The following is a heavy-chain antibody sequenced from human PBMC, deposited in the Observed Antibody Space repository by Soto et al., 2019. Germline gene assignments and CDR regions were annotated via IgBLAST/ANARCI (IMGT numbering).Heavy chain of an antibody. D-gene: IGHD2-15*01. Sequence: QVQLQQWGAGLLKPSETLSLTCTVYGGSFSGNYWSWIRQPPGMGLEWIGEISHSGTTNYNPSLISRVTISVDTSNNQFSLKLSSVTAADTAIYYCARGHLPGGNTFYYDYWGQGTLVTVSS. CDR3: ARGHLPGGNTFYYDY. J-gene: IGHJ4*02. V-gene: IGHV4-34*01. CDR2: ISHSGTT. CDR1: GGSFSGNY.